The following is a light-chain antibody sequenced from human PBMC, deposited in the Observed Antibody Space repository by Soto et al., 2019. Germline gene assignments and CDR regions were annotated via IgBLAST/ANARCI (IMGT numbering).Light chain of an antibody. J-gene: IGKJ4*01. Sequence: DIVMTQSPDSLAVSLGERATINCKSSQSVLYNSNNKNFLAWYQQKLGQPPKXLIYWASTRESGVPDRFSGSGSGTDFTLTISSLQAEDVAVYYCQQYYGSPVTFGGGTKMDIK. CDR1: QSVLYNSNNKNF. CDR3: QQYYGSPVT. V-gene: IGKV4-1*01. CDR2: WAS.